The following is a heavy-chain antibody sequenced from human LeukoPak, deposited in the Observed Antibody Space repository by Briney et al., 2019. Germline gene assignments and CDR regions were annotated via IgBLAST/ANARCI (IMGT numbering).Heavy chain of an antibody. D-gene: IGHD3-10*01. CDR1: GGSISSSSYY. CDR2: IYYSGST. Sequence: SETLSLTCTVSGGSISSSSYYWGWIRQPPGKGLEWIGSIYYSGSTNYNPSLKSRVTISVDTSKNQFSLKLSSVTPEDTAVYYCARDSTMVRGVILYYFDYWGQGTLVTVSS. CDR3: ARDSTMVRGVILYYFDY. J-gene: IGHJ4*02. V-gene: IGHV4-39*07.